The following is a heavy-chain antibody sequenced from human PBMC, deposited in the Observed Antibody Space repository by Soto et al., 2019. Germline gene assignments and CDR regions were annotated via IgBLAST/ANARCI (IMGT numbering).Heavy chain of an antibody. J-gene: IGHJ4*02. D-gene: IGHD6-13*01. CDR2: IYPGYSDT. CDR3: ARSRTQELVPRY. CDR1: CYSFTNYW. V-gene: IGHV5-51*01. Sequence: GEAPITSRQGFCYSFTNYWIGLVRQMPGKGLEWMGIIYPGYSDTRYSPSFQGQVTISADKSISTAYLQWSSLKASDTAMYYCARSRTQELVPRYCGQGTLVAVSS.